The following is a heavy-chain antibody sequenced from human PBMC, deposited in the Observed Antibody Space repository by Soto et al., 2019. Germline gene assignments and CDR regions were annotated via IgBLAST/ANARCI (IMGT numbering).Heavy chain of an antibody. D-gene: IGHD3-22*01. CDR2: IYYSGST. CDR1: GGSISSSSYY. CDR3: VRSYDSMDFDY. Sequence: SETLSLTCTVSGGSISSSSYYWGWIRQPPGKGLEWIGSIYYSGSTYYNPSLKSRVTISVDTSKNQFSLKLSSVTAADTAVYYCVRSYDSMDFDYWGQGTLVTVSS. J-gene: IGHJ4*02. V-gene: IGHV4-39*01.